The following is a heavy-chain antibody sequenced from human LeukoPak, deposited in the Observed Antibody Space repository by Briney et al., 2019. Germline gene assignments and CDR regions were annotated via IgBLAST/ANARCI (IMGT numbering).Heavy chain of an antibody. CDR2: ISDTGNT. D-gene: IGHD3-9*01. CDR3: AKDGRYFDWLSLSFMDV. V-gene: IGHV3-23*01. CDR1: GFTLSSYA. J-gene: IGHJ6*04. Sequence: GGSLRLSCAASGFTLSSYAMSWVRQAPGKGLEWVSAISDTGNTYHADSVKGRFTISRDSSKNTLFLQMNSLRAEDTAVYYCAKDGRYFDWLSLSFMDVWGKGTTVTVSS.